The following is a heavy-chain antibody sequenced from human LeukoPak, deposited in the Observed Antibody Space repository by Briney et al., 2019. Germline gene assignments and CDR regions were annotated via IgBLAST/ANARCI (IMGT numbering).Heavy chain of an antibody. CDR2: ISYDGDNK. CDR1: GFTFSSYG. CDR3: AKESGIYCSGGSCYPFHY. V-gene: IGHV3-30*18. J-gene: IGHJ4*02. Sequence: GRSLRLSCAASGFTFSSYGMHWVRQAPGKGLEGVAAISYDGDNKYYADSVKGRFTISRDNSKNTLYLQMNSLRAEDTAVYYCAKESGIYCSGGSCYPFHYWGLGTLVTVSS. D-gene: IGHD2-15*01.